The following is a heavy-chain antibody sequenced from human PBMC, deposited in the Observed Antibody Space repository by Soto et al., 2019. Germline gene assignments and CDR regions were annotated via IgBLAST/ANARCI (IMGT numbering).Heavy chain of an antibody. J-gene: IGHJ6*03. V-gene: IGHV4-39*01. CDR1: GGSISSSSYY. CDR2: IYYSGST. Sequence: SETLSLTCTVSGGSISSSSYYWGWIRQPPGKGLEWIGSIYYSGSTYYNPSLKSRVTISVDTSKNQFSLKLSSVTAADTAVYYCATTKGTVTTSYYYYMDVWGKGTTVTV. CDR3: ATTKGTVTTSYYYYMDV. D-gene: IGHD4-17*01.